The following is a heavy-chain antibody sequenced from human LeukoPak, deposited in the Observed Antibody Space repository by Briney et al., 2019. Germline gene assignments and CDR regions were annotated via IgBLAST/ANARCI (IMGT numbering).Heavy chain of an antibody. CDR2: IWYDGSNK. D-gene: IGHD6-25*01. V-gene: IGHV3-33*01. CDR1: GFTFSSYG. CDR3: ARDPYSSGVNWFDP. J-gene: IGHJ5*02. Sequence: GRSLRLSCAASGFTFSSYGMHWVRQAPGQGLEWVAVIWYDGSNKYYADSVKGRFTISRDNSKNTLYLQMNSLRAEDTAVYYCARDPYSSGVNWFDPWGQGTLVTVSS.